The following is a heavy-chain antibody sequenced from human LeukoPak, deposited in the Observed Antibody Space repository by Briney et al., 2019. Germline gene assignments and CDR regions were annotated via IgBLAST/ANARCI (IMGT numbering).Heavy chain of an antibody. V-gene: IGHV3-30-3*01. D-gene: IGHD3-22*01. CDR2: ISYDGSNH. J-gene: IGHJ4*02. CDR1: GFTFSTYA. Sequence: GRSLRLSCAVSGFTFSTYAMHWVRQAPGKGLAWVAVISYDGSNHYYADSVTGRFTISRDNSKNTLYLQMNSLRPEDTAVYYCARAILVITHLDYWGQGTLVTVSS. CDR3: ARAILVITHLDY.